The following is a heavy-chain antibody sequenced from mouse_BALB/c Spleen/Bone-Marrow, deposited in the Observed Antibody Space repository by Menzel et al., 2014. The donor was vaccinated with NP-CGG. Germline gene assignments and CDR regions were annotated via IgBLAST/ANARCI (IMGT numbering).Heavy chain of an antibody. J-gene: IGHJ4*01. CDR2: IWSDGST. CDR3: ARHDGYFGAVDY. Sequence: QVQLQQSGPGLVAPSQSLSITCTISGFLLISYGVHWVRQPPGKGLEWLVVIWSDGSTTYNSALKSRLSISKDNSKSQVFLKMNSLLTDDTAIYYCARHDGYFGAVDYWGQGTSVTVSS. CDR1: GFLLISYG. V-gene: IGHV2-6-1*01. D-gene: IGHD2-3*01.